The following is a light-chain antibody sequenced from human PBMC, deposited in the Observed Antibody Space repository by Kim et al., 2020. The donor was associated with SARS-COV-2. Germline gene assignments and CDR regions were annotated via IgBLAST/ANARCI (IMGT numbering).Light chain of an antibody. Sequence: SVGDRVTITCRASQGISNYLAWYQQKPGKVPKLLIYAASTLQSGVPSRFSGSGSGTDFTLTISGLQPEDVTTYYCQKYNSAPTWTFGQGTKVDI. CDR1: QGISNY. CDR2: AAS. V-gene: IGKV1-27*01. CDR3: QKYNSAPTWT. J-gene: IGKJ1*01.